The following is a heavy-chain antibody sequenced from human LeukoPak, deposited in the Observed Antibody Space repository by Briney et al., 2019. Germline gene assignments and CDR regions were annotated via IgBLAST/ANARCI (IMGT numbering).Heavy chain of an antibody. D-gene: IGHD6-13*01. J-gene: IGHJ4*02. CDR1: GFTFSSYA. CDR3: AKDPGIAAAGNYFDY. Sequence: GGSLRLSCAASGFTFSSYAMSWVRQAPGKGLEWVSAISGSGGSTYYADSVKGRFTISRDNSKNTLYLQMNSLRAEDTVVYYCAKDPGIAAAGNYFDYWGQGTLVTVSS. V-gene: IGHV3-23*01. CDR2: ISGSGGST.